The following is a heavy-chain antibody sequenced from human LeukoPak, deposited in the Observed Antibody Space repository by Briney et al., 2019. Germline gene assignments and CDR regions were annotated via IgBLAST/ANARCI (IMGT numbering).Heavy chain of an antibody. Sequence: GGSLRLSCAASGFTFSNYAMSWGRQAPGKGLKWVSAISVSGGGTYYADSVKGRFTISRDNSKNTLWLQINSLRAEDTAIYYCAKVGCSGGNCYAAFDIWGQGTMVTVSS. D-gene: IGHD2-15*01. V-gene: IGHV3-23*01. CDR2: ISVSGGGT. CDR1: GFTFSNYA. CDR3: AKVGCSGGNCYAAFDI. J-gene: IGHJ3*02.